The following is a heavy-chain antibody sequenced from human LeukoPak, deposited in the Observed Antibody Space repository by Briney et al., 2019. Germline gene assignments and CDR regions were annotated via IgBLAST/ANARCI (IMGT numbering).Heavy chain of an antibody. V-gene: IGHV3-48*03. CDR2: ISSSGSNI. J-gene: IGHJ4*02. CDR3: ARDRGGSYSAIDY. Sequence: GGSLRLSCAASGFTFSSYEMDWVRQAPGKGLEWVSYISSSGSNIYYADSVKGRFTISRDNAKNSLYLQMNSLRAEDTAVYYCARDRGGSYSAIDYWGQGTLVTVSS. CDR1: GFTFSSYE. D-gene: IGHD1-26*01.